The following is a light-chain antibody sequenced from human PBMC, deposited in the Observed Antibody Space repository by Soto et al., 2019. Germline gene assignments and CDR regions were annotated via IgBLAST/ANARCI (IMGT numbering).Light chain of an antibody. Sequence: QSALTQPASVSGSPGQSITISCTGTSSDIGGYNSVSWYQQHPGKAPKHVIYAVSNRPSGVSSRFSGSKSGNTASLTMSGLQAEDEATYYCSSYTTSSTLLIFGGGTKVTVL. J-gene: IGLJ2*01. CDR3: SSYTTSSTLLI. CDR1: SSDIGGYNS. V-gene: IGLV2-14*01. CDR2: AVS.